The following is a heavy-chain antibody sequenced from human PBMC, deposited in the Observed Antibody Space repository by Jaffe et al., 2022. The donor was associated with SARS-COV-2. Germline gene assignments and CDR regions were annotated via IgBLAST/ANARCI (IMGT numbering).Heavy chain of an antibody. V-gene: IGHV3-21*01. D-gene: IGHD2-15*01. CDR3: ARDLPPYGGGGNRPRLGYYGMDV. Sequence: EVQLVESGGGLVKPGGSLRLSCAASGFTFSSYSMNWVRQAPGKGLEWVSSISSSSSYIYYADSVKGRFTISRDNAKNSLYLQMNSLRAEDTAVYYCARDLPPYGGGGNRPRLGYYGMDVWGQGTTVTVSS. J-gene: IGHJ6*02. CDR1: GFTFSSYS. CDR2: ISSSSSYI.